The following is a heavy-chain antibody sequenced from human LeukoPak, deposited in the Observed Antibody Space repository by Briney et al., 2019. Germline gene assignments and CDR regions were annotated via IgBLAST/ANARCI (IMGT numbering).Heavy chain of an antibody. Sequence: SETLSLTCTVSGGSMNDYYWSWIRQPPGKGLEWIGYMYYSGSTNYNPSLKSRVSISIDTSKTQFSLKLSSVTAADTAVYYCARDRYCIGGICYSGRFDPWGRGTLVTVSS. CDR3: ARDRYCIGGICYSGRFDP. D-gene: IGHD2-15*01. CDR2: MYYSGST. V-gene: IGHV4-59*01. J-gene: IGHJ5*02. CDR1: GGSMNDYY.